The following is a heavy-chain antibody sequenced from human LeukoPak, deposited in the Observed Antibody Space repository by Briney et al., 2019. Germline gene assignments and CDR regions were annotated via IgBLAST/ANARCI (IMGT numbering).Heavy chain of an antibody. CDR1: GYTFTSYG. V-gene: IGHV1-18*01. CDR2: ISAYNGIT. CDR3: ARFVDQVVGPAAHPDQGDFDY. Sequence: ASVKVSCKASGYTFTSYGISWVRQAPGQGLEGMGWISAYNGITNYAQKLQGRVTMTTDTSTSPAYMELRSLRSDDTAVYYCARFVDQVVGPAAHPDQGDFDYWGQGTLVTV. J-gene: IGHJ4*02. D-gene: IGHD2-2*01.